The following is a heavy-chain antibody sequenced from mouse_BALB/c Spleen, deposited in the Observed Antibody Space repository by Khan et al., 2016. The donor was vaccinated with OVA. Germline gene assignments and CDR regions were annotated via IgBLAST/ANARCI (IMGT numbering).Heavy chain of an antibody. CDR2: ISSTGSYT. Sequence: EVELVESGGGLVKPGGSLKLSCEVPGFAFNSYDMSWVRQTPEKRLEWVATISSTGSYTYYPDSVKGRFTISRDTARNTLYLQMSSLRSEDTALYYCTRPSYYGNPWFTCWGQGTLVTVSA. J-gene: IGHJ3*01. D-gene: IGHD2-10*01. CDR3: TRPSYYGNPWFTC. V-gene: IGHV5-9*02. CDR1: GFAFNSYD.